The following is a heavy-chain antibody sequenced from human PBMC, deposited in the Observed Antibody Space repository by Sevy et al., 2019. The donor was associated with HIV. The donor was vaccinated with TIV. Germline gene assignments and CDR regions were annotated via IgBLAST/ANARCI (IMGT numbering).Heavy chain of an antibody. V-gene: IGHV3-30-3*01. CDR1: GSTFSSYA. CDR3: ARDLGGCSGGSCYSPYGMDV. CDR2: ISYDGSNK. Sequence: GGSLRLSSAASGSTFSSYAMHWVRQAPGKGLEWVAVISYDGSNKYYADSVKGRFTISRDNSKNTLYLQMNSLRAEDTAVYYCARDLGGCSGGSCYSPYGMDVWGQGTTVTVSS. J-gene: IGHJ6*02. D-gene: IGHD2-15*01.